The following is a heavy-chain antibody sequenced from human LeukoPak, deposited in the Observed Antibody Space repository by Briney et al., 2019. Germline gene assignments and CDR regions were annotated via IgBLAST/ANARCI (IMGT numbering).Heavy chain of an antibody. J-gene: IGHJ6*02. Sequence: SETLSLTCTVSGGSISSYYWSWIRQSPGKKLEWIGSIVYSGTTFYNPSLKSRVIISIDTSKSQFSLRLSSVTAADTALYYCVRLNYRYGMDVWGQGTTVTVSS. CDR2: IVYSGTT. CDR3: VRLNYRYGMDV. D-gene: IGHD5-24*01. V-gene: IGHV4-59*12. CDR1: GGSISSYY.